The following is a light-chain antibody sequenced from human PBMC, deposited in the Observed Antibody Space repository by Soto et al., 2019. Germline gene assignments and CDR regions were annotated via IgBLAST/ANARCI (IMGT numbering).Light chain of an antibody. CDR1: SSDVGKYKF. Sequence: QSALTQPASVSGSPGQSISVSCTGTSSDVGKYKFVSWYQQHPGKAPKLLIYEGTKRPSGVSNRFSGSKSGNTASLTISGPQAGDGADYYFCSHAGGGTLVFGGGTKPTVL. J-gene: IGLJ3*02. V-gene: IGLV2-23*01. CDR2: EGT. CDR3: CSHAGGGTLV.